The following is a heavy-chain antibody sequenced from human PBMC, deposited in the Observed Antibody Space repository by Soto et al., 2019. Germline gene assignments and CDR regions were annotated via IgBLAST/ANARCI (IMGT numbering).Heavy chain of an antibody. CDR2: IDHSGST. CDR3: AREEYTYNYRGGDS. D-gene: IGHD5-18*01. V-gene: IGHV4-34*01. J-gene: IGHJ4*02. CDR1: GGSFSGYY. Sequence: SSETLSLTSAVYGGSFSGYYWSWIRQPPGKGLEWIGEIDHSGSTNYNPSLKSRVTISVDTSKNQFSLTLSSVTAADTAVYYCAREEYTYNYRGGDSWGQGTPVTVSS.